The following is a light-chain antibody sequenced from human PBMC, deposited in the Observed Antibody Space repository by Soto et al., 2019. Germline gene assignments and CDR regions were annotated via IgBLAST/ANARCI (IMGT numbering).Light chain of an antibody. CDR2: GAS. Sequence: EIVMTQSPATLSVSPGERGTLSCRASQSLSSNLAWYQQKPGQAPRLLIYGASTRATGTPPRFSGSGSGTEFTLTINSLQSEDFAVYHCQQYNNWPQTFGQGTKVDIK. CDR1: QSLSSN. J-gene: IGKJ1*01. CDR3: QQYNNWPQT. V-gene: IGKV3-15*01.